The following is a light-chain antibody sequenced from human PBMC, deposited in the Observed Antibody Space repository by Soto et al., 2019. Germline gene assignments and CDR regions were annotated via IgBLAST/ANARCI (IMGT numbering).Light chain of an antibody. CDR3: QQYNSSPLT. V-gene: IGKV1-5*01. CDR2: EDS. Sequence: DIQMTQSPSTLSASIGDTVTITCRANQSISSWLAWYQQKPGKAPKLLISEDSSLESGVPSRFSGSGSGTEFTLTISSLQPDDLATYYCQQYNSSPLTFGGGTKVEIK. J-gene: IGKJ4*01. CDR1: QSISSW.